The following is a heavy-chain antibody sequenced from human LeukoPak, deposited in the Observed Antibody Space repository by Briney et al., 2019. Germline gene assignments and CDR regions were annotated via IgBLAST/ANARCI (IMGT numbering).Heavy chain of an antibody. CDR1: GYTFTSYG. J-gene: IGHJ4*02. CDR3: AREWVVLAAAIFY. Sequence: SVKVSCKASGYTFTSYGISWVRQAPGQGLEWMGGIIPIFGTANYAQKFQGRVTITADKSTSTAYMELSSLRSEDTAVYYCAREWVVLAAAIFYWGQGTLVTVSS. D-gene: IGHD2-15*01. V-gene: IGHV1-69*06. CDR2: IIPIFGTA.